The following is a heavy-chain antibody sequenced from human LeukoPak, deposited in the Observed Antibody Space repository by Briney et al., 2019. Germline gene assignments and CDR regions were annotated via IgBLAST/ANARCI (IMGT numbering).Heavy chain of an antibody. J-gene: IGHJ5*02. V-gene: IGHV1-69*05. CDR2: IIPIFGTA. CDR1: GGTFSSYA. CDR3: ATYQHARFDP. D-gene: IGHD2-2*01. Sequence: GASVKVSCKASGGTFSSYAISWVRQAPGQGLEWMGGIIPIFGTANYAQKFQGRVTITTDESTSTAYMELSSLRSEDTAVYYCATYQHARFDPWGQGTLVTVSS.